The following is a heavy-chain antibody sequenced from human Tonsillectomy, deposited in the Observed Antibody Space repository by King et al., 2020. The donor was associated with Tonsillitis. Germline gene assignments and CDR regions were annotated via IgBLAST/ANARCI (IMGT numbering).Heavy chain of an antibody. CDR2: INPNSGGT. V-gene: IGHV1-2*02. Sequence: VQLVESGAEVKKPGASVKVSCKASGYTFTGYYMHWVRQAPGQGLEWMGWINPNSGGTNYAQKFQGRVTMTRDTSISTAYMELRRLRSDDTAVYYCAMGYDDGGNSGIDDAFDIWGQGTMVTVSS. CDR3: AMGYDDGGNSGIDDAFDI. CDR1: GYTFTGYY. J-gene: IGHJ3*02. D-gene: IGHD4-23*01.